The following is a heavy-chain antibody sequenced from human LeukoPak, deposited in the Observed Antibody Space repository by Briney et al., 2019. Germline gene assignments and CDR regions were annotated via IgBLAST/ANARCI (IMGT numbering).Heavy chain of an antibody. J-gene: IGHJ4*02. CDR1: GFTFTMYG. Sequence: GGSLRLSCAASGFTFTMYGMGSVCQAPGKWPERGAAIADSGGKPNYADSAKGRFTISRDNSRNTLYLQMNSLRAEDTAVYCCAKGHNTYYVTIDYWGQGTRVTVST. CDR3: AKGHNTYYVTIDY. V-gene: IGHV3-23*01. D-gene: IGHD1-26*01. CDR2: IADSGGKP.